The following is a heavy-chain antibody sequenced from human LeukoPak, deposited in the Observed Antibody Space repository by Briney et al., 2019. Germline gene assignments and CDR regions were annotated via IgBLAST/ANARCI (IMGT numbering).Heavy chain of an antibody. CDR3: ARDLEAANTYYFDY. D-gene: IGHD6-13*01. Sequence: GGCLRLSCAASAFTVSSSYMSWVRQAPRNGLEWVSIISSAGTTYYADSVKGRFTISRDNSKNTVYLQVNSLRDEDTAVYYCARDLEAANTYYFDYWGQGTMVTVSS. J-gene: IGHJ4*02. V-gene: IGHV3-66*01. CDR1: AFTVSSSY. CDR2: ISSAGTT.